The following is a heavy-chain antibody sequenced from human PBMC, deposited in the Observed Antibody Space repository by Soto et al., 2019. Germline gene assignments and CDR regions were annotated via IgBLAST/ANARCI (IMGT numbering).Heavy chain of an antibody. J-gene: IGHJ6*03. Sequence: PGGSLRLSCAASGFTFSSYAMSWVRRAPGKGLEWVAIIWYDGSIKYYADSVKGRFTISRDISKNTLYLQMNSLRAEDTAVYYCARTGHYYYYYMDVWGKGTTVTVSS. CDR1: GFTFSSYA. CDR2: IWYDGSIK. D-gene: IGHD3-10*01. CDR3: ARTGHYYYYYMDV. V-gene: IGHV3-33*08.